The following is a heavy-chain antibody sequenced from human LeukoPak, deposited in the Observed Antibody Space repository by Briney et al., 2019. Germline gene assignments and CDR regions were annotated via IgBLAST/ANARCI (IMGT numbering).Heavy chain of an antibody. J-gene: IGHJ4*02. CDR2: ISGSGGST. D-gene: IGHD3-22*01. CDR3: AKTTARYYDSSGYPTRGY. V-gene: IGHV3-23*01. Sequence: GGSLGLSCAASGFTFSSYGMSWVRQAPGKGLEWVSAISGSGGSTYYADSVKGRFTISRDNSKNTLYLQMNSLRAEDTAVYYCAKTTARYYDSSGYPTRGYWGQGTLVTVSS. CDR1: GFTFSSYG.